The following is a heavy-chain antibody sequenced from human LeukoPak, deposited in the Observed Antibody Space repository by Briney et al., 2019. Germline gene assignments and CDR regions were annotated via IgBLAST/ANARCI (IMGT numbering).Heavy chain of an antibody. CDR3: ARGGQGDY. D-gene: IGHD3-10*01. V-gene: IGHV3-21*01. CDR2: ISSSSSYI. Sequence: GGSLRLSCAASGFTFSSYSMNWARQAAGKGLEWVSSISSSSSYIYYADSVKGRFTISRDNAKNSLYLQMNSLRAADTAVYYRARGGQGDYWGQGNLVTVSS. J-gene: IGHJ4*02. CDR1: GFTFSSYS.